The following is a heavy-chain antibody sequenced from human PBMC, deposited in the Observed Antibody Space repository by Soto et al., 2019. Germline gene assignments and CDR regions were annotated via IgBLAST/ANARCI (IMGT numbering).Heavy chain of an antibody. CDR1: GGSFSGYY. CDR3: ARIRARFGRQKQNIDY. V-gene: IGHV4-34*01. CDR2: INHSGST. Sequence: SETLSLTCAVYGGSFSGYYWSWIRQPPGKGLEWIGEINHSGSTNYNPSPKSRVTISVDTSKNQFSLKLSSVTAADTAVYYCARIRARFGRQKQNIDYWGQGTLVTVSS. D-gene: IGHD3-10*02. J-gene: IGHJ4*02.